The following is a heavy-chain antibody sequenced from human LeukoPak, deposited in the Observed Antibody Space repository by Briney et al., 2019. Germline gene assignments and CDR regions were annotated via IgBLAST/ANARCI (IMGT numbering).Heavy chain of an antibody. CDR2: INPNSGGT. D-gene: IGHD3-22*01. CDR1: GYTFTGYY. J-gene: IGHJ4*02. V-gene: IGHV1-2*02. CDR3: ARDRYYYDSSGYYSY. Sequence: ASVKVSCKASGYTFTGYYIHWVRQAPGQGLEWMGWINPNSGGTNNAQKFQGRVTMTRDTSISTAYMELSRLRSDDTAVYYCARDRYYYDSSGYYSYWGQGTLVTVSS.